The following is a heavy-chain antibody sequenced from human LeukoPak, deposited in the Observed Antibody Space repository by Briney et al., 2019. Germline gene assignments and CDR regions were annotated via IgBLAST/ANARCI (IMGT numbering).Heavy chain of an antibody. D-gene: IGHD3-16*01. CDR3: AREGGLNHHFDY. CDR2: IYYSGST. V-gene: IGHV4-59*01. Sequence: SETLSLTCTVSGGSISSYYWSWIRQPPGKGLEWIGYIYYSGSTNYNPSLKSRVTISVDTSKNQFSLKLSSVTAADTAVYYCAREGGLNHHFDYWGQGTLVTVSS. CDR1: GGSISSYY. J-gene: IGHJ4*02.